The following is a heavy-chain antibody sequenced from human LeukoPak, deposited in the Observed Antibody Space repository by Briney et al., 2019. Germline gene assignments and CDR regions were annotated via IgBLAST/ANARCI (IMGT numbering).Heavy chain of an antibody. CDR2: IYYSGST. J-gene: IGHJ5*02. CDR1: GGSISSYY. Sequence: SETLSLTCTVSGGSISSYYWSWIRQPPGKGLEWIGYIYYSGSTNYNPSLKSRVTISVDTSKNQFSLKLSSVTAADTAVYYCARQLGSTDWFDPWGQGTLVTVSS. D-gene: IGHD2-2*01. V-gene: IGHV4-59*01. CDR3: ARQLGSTDWFDP.